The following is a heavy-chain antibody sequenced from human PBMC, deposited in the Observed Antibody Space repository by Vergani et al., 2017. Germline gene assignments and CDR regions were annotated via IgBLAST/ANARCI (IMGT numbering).Heavy chain of an antibody. CDR1: GGSISSYY. CDR3: ARAPYYYYGMDV. J-gene: IGHJ6*02. V-gene: IGHV4-59*01. Sequence: QVQLQESGPGLVKPSETLSLTCTVSGGSISSYYWSWIRQPPGKGLEWIGYIYYSGSTNYNPSLKGRVTISVDTSKNQVSLKLSSVTAADPAVYYCARAPYYYYGMDVWGQGTTVTVSS. CDR2: IYYSGST.